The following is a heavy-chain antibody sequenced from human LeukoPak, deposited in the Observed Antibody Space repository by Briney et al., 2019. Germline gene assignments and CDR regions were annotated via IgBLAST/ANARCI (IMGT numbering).Heavy chain of an antibody. Sequence: TGGSLRLSCAASGFTFSSYWMSWVRQAPGKGLEWVANIRQDGSEKYYVDSVKGRFTISRDNAKNSLYLQMNSLRAEDTAVYYCARCGGCYHGSYYFDYWGQGTLVTVSS. D-gene: IGHD2-8*02. V-gene: IGHV3-7*01. CDR2: IRQDGSEK. J-gene: IGHJ4*02. CDR3: ARCGGCYHGSYYFDY. CDR1: GFTFSSYW.